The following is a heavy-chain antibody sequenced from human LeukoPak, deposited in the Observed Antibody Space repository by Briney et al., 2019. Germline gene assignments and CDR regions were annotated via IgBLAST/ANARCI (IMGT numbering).Heavy chain of an antibody. CDR2: ISSGNT. D-gene: IGHD4-17*01. Sequence: SETLSLICSVSGDSVSSYYWSWIRQPPGKGLEWIGYISSGNTNYNPSLKSRVTISVDTSKNQFSLSLNSVTAADTAVYYCARIDYGDYNIYYYYMDVWGKGTTVTVSS. CDR3: ARIDYGDYNIYYYYMDV. CDR1: GDSVSSYY. J-gene: IGHJ6*03. V-gene: IGHV4-59*02.